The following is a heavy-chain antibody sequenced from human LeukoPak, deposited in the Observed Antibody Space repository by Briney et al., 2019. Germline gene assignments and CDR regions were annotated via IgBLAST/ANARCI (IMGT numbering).Heavy chain of an antibody. V-gene: IGHV3-11*03. CDR1: GFTFSDYY. CDR3: ASRGDTSGYYYFDY. CDR2: ISGGSSYT. J-gene: IGHJ4*02. Sequence: GGSLRLSCAASGFTFSDYYMTWIRQAPGKGLEWVSYISGGSSYTNYADSVKGRFTISRDNAKNSLYLQMDSLRAEDTAVYYCASRGDTSGYYYFDYWGQGTLVTVSS. D-gene: IGHD3-22*01.